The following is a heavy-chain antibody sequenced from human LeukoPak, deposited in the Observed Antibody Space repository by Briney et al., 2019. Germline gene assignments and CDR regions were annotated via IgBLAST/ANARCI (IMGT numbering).Heavy chain of an antibody. V-gene: IGHV3-53*01. CDR1: GFTVSSNY. D-gene: IGHD3-16*01. CDR3: TTGGAYDYVWGSPQPFDY. J-gene: IGHJ4*02. CDR2: IYSGGST. Sequence: GGSLRLSCAASGFTVSSNYMSWVRQAPGKGLEWVSVIYSGGSTYYADSVKGRFTISRDNSKNTLYLQMNSLRAEDTAVYYCTTGGAYDYVWGSPQPFDYWGQGTLVTVSS.